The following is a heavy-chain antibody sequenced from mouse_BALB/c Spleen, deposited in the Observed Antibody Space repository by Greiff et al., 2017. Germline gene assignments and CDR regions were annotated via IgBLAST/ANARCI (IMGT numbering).Heavy chain of an antibody. Sequence: EVQGVESGGGLVQPGGSMKLSFVASGFTFSNYWMNWVRQSPEKGLEWVAEIRLKSNNYATHYAESVKGRFTISRDDSKSSVYLQMNNLRAEDTGIYYCTTPYDYFDYWGQGTTLTVSS. V-gene: IGHV6-6*02. J-gene: IGHJ2*01. CDR2: IRLKSNNYAT. CDR1: GFTFSNYW. D-gene: IGHD2-3*01. CDR3: TTPYDYFDY.